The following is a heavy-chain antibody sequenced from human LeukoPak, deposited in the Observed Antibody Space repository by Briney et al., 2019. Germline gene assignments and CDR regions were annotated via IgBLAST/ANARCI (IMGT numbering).Heavy chain of an antibody. CDR3: AREWSVVRGRRFDY. J-gene: IGHJ4*02. Sequence: SETLSLTCAVSGGSISRGGYSWSWIRQPPGTGLEWIGYFYYSGSTYYNPSLKSRVTISLDTSKNQLSLKLSSVTAADTAVYYCAREWSVVRGRRFDYWGQGTLVTVSS. V-gene: IGHV4-30-4*07. CDR2: FYYSGST. D-gene: IGHD3-10*01. CDR1: GGSISRGGYS.